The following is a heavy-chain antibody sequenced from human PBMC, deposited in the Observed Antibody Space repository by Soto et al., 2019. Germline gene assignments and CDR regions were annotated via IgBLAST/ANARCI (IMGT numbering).Heavy chain of an antibody. D-gene: IGHD3-3*01. J-gene: IGHJ5*02. Sequence: GASVKVSCKVSGYTLTELSMHWVRQAPGKGLEWMGGFDPEDGETIYAQKFQGRVTMTEDTSTDTAYMELSSLRSEDTAVYYCATDLFFGADLDWFDPWGQGTLVTVSS. V-gene: IGHV1-24*01. CDR3: ATDLFFGADLDWFDP. CDR2: FDPEDGET. CDR1: GYTLTELS.